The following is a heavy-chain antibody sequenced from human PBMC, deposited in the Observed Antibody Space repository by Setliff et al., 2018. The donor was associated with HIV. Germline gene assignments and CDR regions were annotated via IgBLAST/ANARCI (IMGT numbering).Heavy chain of an antibody. J-gene: IGHJ6*03. CDR2: IHYTGST. CDR3: ARVPSSGWYGGHHYMDV. V-gene: IGHV4-61*08. Sequence: SGPTLVNPTQTLTLTCTVSGFSLGTTGMCVSWIRQPPGKGLEWIGNIHYTGSTNYNPSLKSRVTISGDSSKKQFSLVLSSVTAADTAVYYCARVPSSGWYGGHHYMDVWGKGATVTVSS. CDR1: GFSLGTTGMC. D-gene: IGHD6-19*01.